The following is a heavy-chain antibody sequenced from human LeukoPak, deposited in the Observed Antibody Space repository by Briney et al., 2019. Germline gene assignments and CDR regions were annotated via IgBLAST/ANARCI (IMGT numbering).Heavy chain of an antibody. V-gene: IGHV3-21*01. D-gene: IGHD5-24*01. Sequence: GGSLSLACAAATFTFSRYSIGWDRQAQGKGLGWVSSTTIGGAYIDYADSVKDRFTISRNNAKNSLYLQMTSLGAEETAVYYCARVTFGATTNNYYFYHMYVSGKGTPV. CDR3: ARVTFGATTNNYYFYHMYV. CDR2: TTIGGAYI. CDR1: TFTFSRYS. J-gene: IGHJ6*03.